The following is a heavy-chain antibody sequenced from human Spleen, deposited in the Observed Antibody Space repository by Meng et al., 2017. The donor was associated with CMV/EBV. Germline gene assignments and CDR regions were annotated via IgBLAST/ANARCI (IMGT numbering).Heavy chain of an antibody. CDR1: EFSFSTYW. CDR3: SRDLAGSDDS. J-gene: IGHJ4*02. V-gene: IGHV3-74*01. Sequence: VDAGKNLVPPGGSLRLSCAASEFSFSTYWMHWVRQAPGEGLGWVSRINENGAITTYADSVKGRFTISRDNAKNTLFLQMSSLRADDTAVYYCSRDLAGSDDSWGQGTLVTVSS. CDR2: INENGAIT.